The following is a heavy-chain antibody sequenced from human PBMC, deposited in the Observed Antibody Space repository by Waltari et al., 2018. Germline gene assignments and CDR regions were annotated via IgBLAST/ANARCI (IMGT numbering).Heavy chain of an antibody. CDR2: IWYDGSNK. J-gene: IGHJ4*02. CDR1: GFTFSSYG. V-gene: IGHV3-30*18. CDR3: AKEPLAYCGGDCYSHYFDY. D-gene: IGHD2-21*02. Sequence: QVQLVESGGGVVQPGRSLRLSCAASGFTFSSYGMHWVRQAPGKGLEWVAVIWYDGSNKYYAGSVKGRFTSSRDNSKNTLYLQMNSLRAEDTAMYYCAKEPLAYCGGDCYSHYFDYWGQGTLVTVSS.